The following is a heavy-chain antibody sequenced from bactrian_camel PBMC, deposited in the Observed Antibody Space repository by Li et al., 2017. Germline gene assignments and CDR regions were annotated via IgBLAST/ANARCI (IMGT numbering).Heavy chain of an antibody. Sequence: QVQLVESGGGSVQAGGSLRLSCAVSGYTYGLNCMAWFRQPPGKEREGVAAIYRSTLSTTYTDSVTGRFAISLDAAKNTLYLQMNSLKSEDTAMYYCAADSVILPGRELEDSQYTYWGQGTQVTVS. D-gene: IGHD6*01. CDR2: IYRSTLST. J-gene: IGHJ4*01. V-gene: IGHV3S1*01. CDR1: GYTYGLNC. CDR3: AADSVILPGRELEDSQYTY.